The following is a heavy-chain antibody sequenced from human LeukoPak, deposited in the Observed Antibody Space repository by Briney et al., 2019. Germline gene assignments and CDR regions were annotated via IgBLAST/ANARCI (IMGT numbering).Heavy chain of an antibody. CDR1: GGSFSGYY. V-gene: IGHV4-34*01. CDR3: ARVFMGDYGSGRTEIHGFDP. Sequence: SETLSLTCAVYGGSFSGYYWSWIRQPPGKGLEWIGEINHSGSTNYNPSLKSRVTISVDTSKNQFSLKLSSVTAADTAVYYCARVFMGDYGSGRTEIHGFDPWGQGTLVTVSS. J-gene: IGHJ5*02. D-gene: IGHD3-10*01. CDR2: INHSGST.